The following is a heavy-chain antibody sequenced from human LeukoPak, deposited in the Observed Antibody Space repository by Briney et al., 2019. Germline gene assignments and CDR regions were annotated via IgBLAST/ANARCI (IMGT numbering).Heavy chain of an antibody. CDR2: ISSSSSDI. Sequence: GGSLRLSCAASGFMFSSYSMNWVRQAPGKGLEWVSSISSSSSDIYYADSVKGRFTISRDNAKNSLYLQMNSLSPDDTAVYFCARDPYSGNYGDYYYYYMDVWGKGTTVTISS. V-gene: IGHV3-21*06. J-gene: IGHJ6*03. CDR3: ARDPYSGNYGDYYYYYMDV. CDR1: GFMFSSYS. D-gene: IGHD1-26*01.